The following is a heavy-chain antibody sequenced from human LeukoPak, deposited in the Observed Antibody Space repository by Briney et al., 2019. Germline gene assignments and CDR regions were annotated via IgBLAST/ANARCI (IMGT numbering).Heavy chain of an antibody. D-gene: IGHD5-12*01. CDR2: ISEAGSEK. CDR3: ARDGYSAYDGGFDY. CDR1: GFTFSNYW. Sequence: PGGSLRLSCVVSGFTFSNYWMSWVRQVPGKGLQWVAKISEAGSEKYYVDSVKGRFTISRDNAKNSLYLHMNSLRAEDTALYYCARDGYSAYDGGFDYWGQGTLVTVSS. V-gene: IGHV3-7*04. J-gene: IGHJ4*02.